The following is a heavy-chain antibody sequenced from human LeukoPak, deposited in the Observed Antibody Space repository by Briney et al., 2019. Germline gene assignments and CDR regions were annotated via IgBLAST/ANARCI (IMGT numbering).Heavy chain of an antibody. J-gene: IGHJ4*02. CDR3: ARVSGTYFDH. V-gene: IGHV3-33*01. CDR2: IWDDATKY. Sequence: GGSLRLSCAASGFTFRSYGMHRVPQTPGKGLEWVALIWDDATKYYYTDSVKGRFTISRDNSKNTLYLQMNSLRAEDTAVYYCARVSGTYFDHWGQGTLVTVSS. CDR1: GFTFRSYG. D-gene: IGHD1-14*01.